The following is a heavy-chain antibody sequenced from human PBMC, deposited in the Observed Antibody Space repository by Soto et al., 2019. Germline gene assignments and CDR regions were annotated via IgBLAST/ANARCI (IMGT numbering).Heavy chain of an antibody. V-gene: IGHV3-33*01. CDR1: GFTFSSYG. CDR3: ARDCSGGSCYRYYYYGMDV. J-gene: IGHJ6*02. Sequence: GSLRLSCAASGFTFSSYGMHWVRQAPGKGLEWVAVIWYDGSNKYYADSVKGRFTISRDNSKNTLYLQMNSLRAEDTAVYYCARDCSGGSCYRYYYYGMDVWGQGTTVTVSS. D-gene: IGHD2-15*01. CDR2: IWYDGSNK.